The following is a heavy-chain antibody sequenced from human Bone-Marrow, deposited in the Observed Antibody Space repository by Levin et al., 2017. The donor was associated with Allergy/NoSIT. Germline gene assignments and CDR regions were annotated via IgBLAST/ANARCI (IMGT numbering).Heavy chain of an antibody. CDR1: GFIFSTYT. V-gene: IGHV3-30*09. Sequence: GGSLRLSCVASGFIFSTYTMHWVRQAPGKGLEWLAVISHDGREKYYADSVKGRLAISRDNSKNTLYLDISSLKIEDTAVFYCAVAGDYYDSSAYYRGPESWGQGTQVTVSS. CDR3: AVAGDYYDSSAYYRGPES. D-gene: IGHD3-22*01. J-gene: IGHJ5*02. CDR2: ISHDGREK.